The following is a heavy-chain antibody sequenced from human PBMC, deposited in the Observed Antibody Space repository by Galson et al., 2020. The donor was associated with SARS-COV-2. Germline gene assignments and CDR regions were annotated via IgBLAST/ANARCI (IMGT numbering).Heavy chain of an antibody. CDR3: VRARKDGPYSGTFPKFYYYWYMDV. J-gene: IGHJ6*03. D-gene: IGHD5-12*01. Sequence: SETLSLTCAVYGESSRGYQWNWIRQSSVKGLEWIGEITHSGDMSYNPSLRSRITLSVDISKNQFSLKMESVTAADTAIYYCVRARKDGPYSGTFPKFYYYWYMDVWGTGTTVIVSS. CDR2: ITHSGDM. V-gene: IGHV4-34*10. CDR1: GESSRGYQ.